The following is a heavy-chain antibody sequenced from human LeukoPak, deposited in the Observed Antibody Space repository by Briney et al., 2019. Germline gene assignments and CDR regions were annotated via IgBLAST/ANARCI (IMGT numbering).Heavy chain of an antibody. CDR2: ISGSSDDI. V-gene: IGHV3-21*01. Sequence: GGSLRLSCAASGFTFSSYSMNWVSQAPGKGLEWVSYISGSSDDIYYADSVKGRFTISRDNAKKSLYLQMNSLRAEDTAVYYCARDSLAVAGTAYYYYMDVWGKGTAVTVSS. CDR3: ARDSLAVAGTAYYYYMDV. J-gene: IGHJ6*03. CDR1: GFTFSSYS. D-gene: IGHD6-19*01.